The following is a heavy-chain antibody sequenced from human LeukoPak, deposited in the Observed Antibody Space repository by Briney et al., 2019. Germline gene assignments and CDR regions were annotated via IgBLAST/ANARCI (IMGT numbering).Heavy chain of an antibody. CDR2: MNPNSGNT. D-gene: IGHD1-26*01. Sequence: ASVKVSCKASGYTFTSYGISWVRQATGQGLEWMGWMNPNSGNTGYAQKFQGRVTITRNTSISTAYMELSSLRSEDTAVYYCARQGGSRPFDYWGQGTLVTVSS. CDR3: ARQGGSRPFDY. V-gene: IGHV1-8*03. CDR1: GYTFTSYG. J-gene: IGHJ4*02.